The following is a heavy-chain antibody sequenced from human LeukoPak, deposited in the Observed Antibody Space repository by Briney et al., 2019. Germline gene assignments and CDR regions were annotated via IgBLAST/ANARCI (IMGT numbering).Heavy chain of an antibody. J-gene: IGHJ4*02. CDR3: ARPIRPYCSSTSCYPLDY. CDR1: GFTFSSYG. D-gene: IGHD2-2*01. Sequence: PGRSLRLSCAASGFTFSSYGMHWARQALGKGLEWVAVIWYDGSNKYYADSVKGRFTISRDNSKNTLYLQMNSLRAEDTAVYYCARPIRPYCSSTSCYPLDYWGQGTLVTVSS. V-gene: IGHV3-33*01. CDR2: IWYDGSNK.